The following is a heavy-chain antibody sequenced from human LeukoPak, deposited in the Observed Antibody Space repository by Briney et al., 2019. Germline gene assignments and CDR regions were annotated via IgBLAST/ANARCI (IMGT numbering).Heavy chain of an antibody. D-gene: IGHD7-27*01. V-gene: IGHV3-73*01. CDR1: GFTFSGSA. CDR3: ARVYSWGLEGYFDY. CDR2: IRSKANSYAT. J-gene: IGHJ4*02. Sequence: PGGSLRLSCAASGFTFSGSAMHWVRQASGKGLEWVGRIRSKANSYATAYAASVKGRFTISRDDSKNTAYLQMNSLKTEDTAVYYCARVYSWGLEGYFDYWGQGTLITVSS.